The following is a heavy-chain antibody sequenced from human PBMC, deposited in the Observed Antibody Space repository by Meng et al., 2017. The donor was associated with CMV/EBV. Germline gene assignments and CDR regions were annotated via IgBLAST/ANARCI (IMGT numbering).Heavy chain of an antibody. Sequence: WGSLTLSCAASGFTFSSYAMHWVRQAPGKGLEWVAVISYNGSNKYYADSVKGRFTISRDNSKNTLYLQMNSLRAEDTAVYYCARLPIIAARLNSVWFDPWGQGTLVTVSS. CDR2: ISYNGSNK. D-gene: IGHD6-6*01. J-gene: IGHJ5*02. CDR3: ARLPIIAARLNSVWFDP. CDR1: GFTFSSYA. V-gene: IGHV3-30*04.